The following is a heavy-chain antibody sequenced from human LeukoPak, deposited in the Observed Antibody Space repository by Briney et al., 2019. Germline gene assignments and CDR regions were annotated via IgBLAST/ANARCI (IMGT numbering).Heavy chain of an antibody. CDR3: ARLGTLYTHYFDY. CDR1: GYSFTSYW. CDR2: IYPGDSDT. J-gene: IGHJ4*02. D-gene: IGHD2-2*02. Sequence: KPGESLKISCQGSGYSFTSYWIGWVRQLPGKGLEWMGIIYPGDSDTRYSPSFQGQVTISADKSISTAYLQWSSLKASDTAMYYCARLGTLYTHYFDYGGQGTLGTVSS. V-gene: IGHV5-51*01.